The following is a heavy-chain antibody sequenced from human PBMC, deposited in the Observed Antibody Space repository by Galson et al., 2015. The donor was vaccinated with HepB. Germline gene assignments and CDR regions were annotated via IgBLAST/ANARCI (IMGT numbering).Heavy chain of an antibody. CDR2: IDPSDSYT. CDR3: ARRGGYSGYDFSNYYGMDV. D-gene: IGHD5-12*01. Sequence: QSGAEVTKPGESLRISCKGSGSGFTSYWISWVRQMPGKGLEWMGRIDPSDSYTNYSPSFQGHVTISADKSISTAYLQWSSLKASDTAMYYCARRGGYSGYDFSNYYGMDVWGQGTTVTVSS. CDR1: GSGFTSYW. J-gene: IGHJ6*02. V-gene: IGHV5-10-1*01.